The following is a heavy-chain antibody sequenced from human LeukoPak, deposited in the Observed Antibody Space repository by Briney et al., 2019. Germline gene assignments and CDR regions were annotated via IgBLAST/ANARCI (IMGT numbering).Heavy chain of an antibody. D-gene: IGHD6-6*01. V-gene: IGHV4-38-2*01. J-gene: IGHJ5*02. CDR3: ARRVAARLEDTFDP. Sequence: PSETLSLTCAVSGYSISSGYYWGWIRQPPGKGLEWIGSIYHSGSTYYNPSLKSRVTISVDTSKNQFSLKLSSVTAADTAVYYCARRVAARLEDTFDPWGQGTLVTVSS. CDR2: IYHSGST. CDR1: GYSISSGYY.